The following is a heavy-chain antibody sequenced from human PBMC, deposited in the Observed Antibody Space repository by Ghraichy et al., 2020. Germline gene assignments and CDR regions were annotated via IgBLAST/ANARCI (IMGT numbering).Heavy chain of an antibody. V-gene: IGHV4-30-2*01. J-gene: IGHJ5*02. CDR3: ASVEWVEAGGRGSDP. CDR1: GGSISSGASS. D-gene: IGHD1-26*01. CDR2: ISHRGST. Sequence: SETLSLTCAVSGGSISSGASSWSWIRQPPGKGLEWIGYISHRGSTYYNPSLKSRVTISIDRSKNQFSLKLRSVTAADTAVYYCASVEWVEAGGRGSDPWGQGTLVKVSS.